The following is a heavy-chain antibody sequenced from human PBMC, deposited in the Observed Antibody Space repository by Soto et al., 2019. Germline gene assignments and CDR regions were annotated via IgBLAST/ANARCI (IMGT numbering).Heavy chain of an antibody. J-gene: IGHJ4*02. V-gene: IGHV3-48*01. CDR3: ARDEGSAVATNDY. CDR2: ISSSSSTI. Sequence: EVQLVESGGGLVQPGGSLRLSCAASGFTFSSYSMNWVRQAPGKGLEWVSYISSSSSTIYYADSVKGRFTISRDNAKSSLYRQMNSLRAEDTAVYYCARDEGSAVATNDYWGQGTLVTVSS. D-gene: IGHD5-12*01. CDR1: GFTFSSYS.